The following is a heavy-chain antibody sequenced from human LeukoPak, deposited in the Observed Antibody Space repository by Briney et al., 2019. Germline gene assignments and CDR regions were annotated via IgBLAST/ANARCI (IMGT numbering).Heavy chain of an antibody. J-gene: IGHJ3*02. CDR2: TSTKEDGSEK. V-gene: IGHV3-7*05. CDR3: ATDRGYSTFDI. CDR1: GFSVSTYW. D-gene: IGHD5-18*01. Sequence: GGSLRLSCAASGFSVSTYWMNWVRQAPGKGLEWVASTSTKEDGSEKYYIDSVRGRFTISRDNASNSLYLQMNSLRAEDTAVCYCATDRGYSTFDIWGQGTMVAVSS.